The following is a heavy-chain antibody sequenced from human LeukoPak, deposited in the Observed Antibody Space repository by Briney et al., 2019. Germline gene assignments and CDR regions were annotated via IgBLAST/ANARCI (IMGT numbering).Heavy chain of an antibody. Sequence: HPGGSLRLSCAASGFTFSSYGMHWVRQAPGKGLEWVAVIWYDGSNKFYADSVKGRFTISRDNSKNTLYLQMNSLRAEDTAVYYCAADLPPTMVRDYGMDVWGQGTTVTVSS. CDR2: IWYDGSNK. J-gene: IGHJ6*02. CDR3: AADLPPTMVRDYGMDV. V-gene: IGHV3-33*01. CDR1: GFTFSSYG. D-gene: IGHD3-10*01.